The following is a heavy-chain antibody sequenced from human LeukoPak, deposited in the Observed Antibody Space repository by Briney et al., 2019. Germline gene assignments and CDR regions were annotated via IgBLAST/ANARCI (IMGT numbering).Heavy chain of an antibody. Sequence: GGSLRLSCAASGFTFSSYVMHWVRQAPGKGLEWVAVISYDGSNKYYADSVKGRFTISRDNSKNTLYLQMNSLRAEDTAVYYCAKEITMIVVVMPYFDYWGQGTLVTVSS. J-gene: IGHJ4*02. CDR3: AKEITMIVVVMPYFDY. CDR2: ISYDGSNK. CDR1: GFTFSSYV. V-gene: IGHV3-30-3*01. D-gene: IGHD3-22*01.